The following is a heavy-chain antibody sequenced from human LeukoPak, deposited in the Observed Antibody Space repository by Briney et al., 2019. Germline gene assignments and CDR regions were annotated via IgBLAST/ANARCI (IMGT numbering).Heavy chain of an antibody. Sequence: PSETLSLTCTVSGGSISGSSYYWGWIRQPPGKGLEWIGSIYYSGSTYYNPSLKSRVTISVDTSKNQFSLKLSSVTAADTAVYYCARPSGHSYGYGIDYWGQGTLVTVSS. CDR3: ARPSGHSYGYGIDY. CDR2: IYYSGST. D-gene: IGHD5-18*01. CDR1: GGSISGSSYY. J-gene: IGHJ4*02. V-gene: IGHV4-39*01.